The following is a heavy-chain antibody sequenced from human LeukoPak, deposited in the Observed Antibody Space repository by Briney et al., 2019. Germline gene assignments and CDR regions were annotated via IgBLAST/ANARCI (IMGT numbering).Heavy chain of an antibody. CDR1: GFTFDDYA. CDR2: ISWNSGSI. V-gene: IGHV3-9*03. Sequence: SGGSLRLSRAASGFTFDDYAMHWVRQAPGKGLEWVSGISWNSGSIGYADSVKGRFTISRDNAKNSLYLQMNSLRAEDMALYYCARGGYGYGRSKFDYWGQGTLVTVSS. J-gene: IGHJ4*02. CDR3: ARGGYGYGRSKFDY. D-gene: IGHD5-18*01.